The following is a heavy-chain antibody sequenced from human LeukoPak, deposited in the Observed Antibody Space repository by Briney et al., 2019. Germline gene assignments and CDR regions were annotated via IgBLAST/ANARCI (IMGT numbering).Heavy chain of an antibody. V-gene: IGHV4-39*07. Sequence: SETLSLTCTVSGGSISSSSYYWGWIRQPPGKGLEWIGSIYYSGSTYYNPSLKSRVTISVDTSKNQSSLKLSSVTAADTAVYYCARVFLYDFWSGSYAFDIWGQGTMVTVSS. D-gene: IGHD3-3*01. CDR2: IYYSGST. CDR1: GGSISSSSYY. J-gene: IGHJ3*02. CDR3: ARVFLYDFWSGSYAFDI.